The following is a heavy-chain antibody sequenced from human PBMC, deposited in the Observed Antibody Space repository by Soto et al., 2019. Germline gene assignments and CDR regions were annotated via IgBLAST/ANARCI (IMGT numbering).Heavy chain of an antibody. CDR1: GGTFSSYA. D-gene: IGHD3-10*01. V-gene: IGHV1-69*10. CDR3: ARAAPEGSGSYFTH. Sequence: SVKVSCKASGGTFSSYAISWVRQAPGQGLEWMGGIIPSGGRASYAQKFQGRVTMTRDTSTSTAYMELSSLRSEDTAVYYCARAAPEGSGSYFTHWGQGTLVTVSS. CDR2: IIPSGGRA. J-gene: IGHJ1*01.